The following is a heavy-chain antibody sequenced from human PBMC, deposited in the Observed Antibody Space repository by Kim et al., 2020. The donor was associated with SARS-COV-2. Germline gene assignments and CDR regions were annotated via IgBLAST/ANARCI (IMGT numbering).Heavy chain of an antibody. CDR3: ARDGRLVVRGVTPDY. Sequence: GGSLRLSCAASGFTFRTYWMTWVRQAPGKGLEWVANINKDGSEKYYVDSVKGRFTISRDNAKVSLYLQMNSLRAEDTAVYYCARDGRLVVRGVTPDYWGQGTLVTVSS. CDR1: GFTFRTYW. V-gene: IGHV3-7*01. D-gene: IGHD3-10*01. CDR2: INKDGSEK. J-gene: IGHJ4*02.